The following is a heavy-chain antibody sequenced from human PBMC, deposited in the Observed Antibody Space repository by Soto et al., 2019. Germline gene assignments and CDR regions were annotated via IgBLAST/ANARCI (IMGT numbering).Heavy chain of an antibody. CDR1: GGSLSSGGYY. D-gene: IGHD3-3*01. CDR3: ARAVTILNYGMDV. J-gene: IGHJ6*02. CDR2: IYYSGST. V-gene: IGHV4-31*11. Sequence: QVQLQESGPGLMKPSQTLSLTCAVSGGSLSSGGYYWNWIRQHPGKGLEWIGYIYYSGSTYYNPSLESRATISVDTSENQFSLRLTSVTAADTAVYYCARAVTILNYGMDVWGQGTTVTVSS.